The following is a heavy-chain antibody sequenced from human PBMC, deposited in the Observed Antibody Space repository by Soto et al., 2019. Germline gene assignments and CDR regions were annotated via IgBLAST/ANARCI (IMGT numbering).Heavy chain of an antibody. V-gene: IGHV3-30-3*01. Sequence: QVQLVESGGGVVQPERSLRLSCVASGITFSNNAMHWVRQAPGKGLEWLAVISYEGSNRYYADSVKGRFTISRDNSKNTLYLQMNSLRGEDTALYYCARDRGTTTAPHGMDVWGQGTTVTVSS. CDR1: GITFSNNA. D-gene: IGHD1-26*01. J-gene: IGHJ6*02. CDR3: ARDRGTTTAPHGMDV. CDR2: ISYEGSNR.